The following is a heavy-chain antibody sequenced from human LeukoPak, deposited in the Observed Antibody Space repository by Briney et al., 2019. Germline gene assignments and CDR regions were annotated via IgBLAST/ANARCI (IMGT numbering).Heavy chain of an antibody. Sequence: PGRSLRLSCAASGFPFSSYAMHWVRQAPGKGLEWVAVISYDGSNKYYADSVKGRFTISRDNSKNTLYLQMNGLRAEDTAVYYCARGIAVRSFDYWGQGTLVTVSS. CDR1: GFPFSSYA. CDR3: ARGIAVRSFDY. CDR2: ISYDGSNK. V-gene: IGHV3-30*04. J-gene: IGHJ4*02. D-gene: IGHD6-19*01.